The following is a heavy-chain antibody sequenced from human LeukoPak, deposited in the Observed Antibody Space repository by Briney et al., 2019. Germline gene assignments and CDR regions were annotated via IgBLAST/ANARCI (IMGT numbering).Heavy chain of an antibody. CDR1: GFTFSSYW. J-gene: IGHJ4*02. CDR3: ARDRDYAFDY. Sequence: GGSLRLSCAASGFTFSSYWMSWVRQAPGKGLEWVGNIKQDGSEKHYVDSVKGRFTISTDNAKNSLYLQMNSLRDEDTAVYYCARDRDYAFDYWGQGTLVTVSS. V-gene: IGHV3-7*01. CDR2: IKQDGSEK. D-gene: IGHD4-17*01.